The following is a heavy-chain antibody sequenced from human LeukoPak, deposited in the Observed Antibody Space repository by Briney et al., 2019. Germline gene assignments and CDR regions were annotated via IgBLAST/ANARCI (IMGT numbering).Heavy chain of an antibody. D-gene: IGHD6-19*01. CDR2: INHSGST. J-gene: IGHJ6*03. CDR1: GGSFSGYY. CDR3: ARRGIAVAGPEYYYYYYMDV. Sequence: SETLSLTCAVYGGSFSGYYWSWIRQPPGKGLEWIGEINHSGSTNYNPSLKSRVTISVDTSKNQFSLKLSSVTAADTAVYYCARRGIAVAGPEYYYYYYMDVWGKGTTVTISS. V-gene: IGHV4-34*01.